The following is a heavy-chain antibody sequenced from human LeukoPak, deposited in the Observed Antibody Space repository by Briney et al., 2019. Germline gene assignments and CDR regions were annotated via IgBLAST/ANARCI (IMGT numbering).Heavy chain of an antibody. J-gene: IGHJ4*02. CDR3: AKGTLYSRSWYYPFDY. CDR2: IKQDGSEK. CDR1: GCTFSSCW. D-gene: IGHD6-13*01. V-gene: IGHV3-7*03. Sequence: GGSLRLSCAASGCTFSSCWMSWVRQAPGKGLEWVANIKQDGSEKYYVDSVKGRFTISRDDAKNSLYLQMNSLRAEDTALYYCAKGTLYSRSWYYPFDYWGQGTLVTVSS.